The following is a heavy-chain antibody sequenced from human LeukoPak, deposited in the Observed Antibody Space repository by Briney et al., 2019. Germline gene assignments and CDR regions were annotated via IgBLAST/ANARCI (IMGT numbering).Heavy chain of an antibody. CDR1: GGSFSGYY. D-gene: IGHD3-10*01. V-gene: IGHV4-34*01. J-gene: IGHJ4*02. CDR3: ARDLGNFDSGTSYYDY. Sequence: SETLSLTCAVYGGSFSGYYWSWIRQPPGKGLEWIGEINHSGSTNYNPSLKSRVTISVDTSKNQFSLKVSSVTAADTAVYYCARDLGNFDSGTSYYDYWGQGTLVTVSS. CDR2: INHSGST.